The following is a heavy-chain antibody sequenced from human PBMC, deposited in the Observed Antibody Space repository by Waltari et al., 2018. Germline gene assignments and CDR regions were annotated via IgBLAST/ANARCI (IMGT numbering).Heavy chain of an antibody. Sequence: EVQLVESGGGLVKPGGSLRLSWAASGFTFSSYSMNWVRQAPGKGLEWVSSISSSSSYIYYADSVKGRFTISRDNAKNSLYLQMNSLRAEDTAVYYCARDLVLRLIDYWGQGTLVTVSS. D-gene: IGHD5-12*01. CDR2: ISSSSSYI. J-gene: IGHJ4*02. CDR3: ARDLVLRLIDY. CDR1: GFTFSSYS. V-gene: IGHV3-21*01.